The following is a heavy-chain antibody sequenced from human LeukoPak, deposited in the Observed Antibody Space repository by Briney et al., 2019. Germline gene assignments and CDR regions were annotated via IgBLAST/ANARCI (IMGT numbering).Heavy chain of an antibody. J-gene: IGHJ4*02. CDR1: GFTFSSYA. CDR3: ARRRTVIY. V-gene: IGHV3-30-3*01. CDR2: ISYDGSNK. Sequence: GGSLRLSCAASGFTFSSYAMHWVRQAPGKGLEWVAVISYDGSNKYYADSVKGRFTISRDNSKNTLYLRMNSLRAEDTAVYYCARRRTVIYWGQGTLVTVSS. D-gene: IGHD4-17*01.